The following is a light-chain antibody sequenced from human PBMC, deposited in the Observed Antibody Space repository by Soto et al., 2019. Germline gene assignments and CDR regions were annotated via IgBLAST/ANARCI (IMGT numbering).Light chain of an antibody. V-gene: IGLV2-23*02. J-gene: IGLJ1*01. CDR3: CSYAGSSTQRYV. Sequence: QSVLTQPASVSGSPGQSITISCTGTNSDVGSYNLVSWYQQHPGKAPTVIIYEVSERPSGVSDRFSGSKSGNTASLMISGLQAEDEADYYCCSYAGSSTQRYVFGSGTNVTAL. CDR1: NSDVGSYNL. CDR2: EVS.